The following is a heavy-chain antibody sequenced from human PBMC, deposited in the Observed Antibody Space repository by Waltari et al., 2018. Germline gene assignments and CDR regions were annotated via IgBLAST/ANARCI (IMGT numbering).Heavy chain of an antibody. CDR3: ARVGPVVVVAPIWFDP. J-gene: IGHJ5*02. D-gene: IGHD2-15*01. CDR1: GGSISRISYY. CDR2: IYYSGST. V-gene: IGHV4-39*07. Sequence: LQLQASCPGLVNPSETPSLPFPVSGGSISRISYYLGWIRQPRGKGLEWIGRIYYSGSTYYNPSLKSRVTISVDTSKNQFSLKLSSVTAADTAVYYCARVGPVVVVAPIWFDPWGQGTLVTVSS.